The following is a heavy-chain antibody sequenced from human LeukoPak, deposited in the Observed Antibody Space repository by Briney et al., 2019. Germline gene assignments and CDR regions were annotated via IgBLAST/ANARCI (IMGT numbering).Heavy chain of an antibody. D-gene: IGHD2-15*01. CDR3: ARSPAEYCSGGSCYGMDV. CDR1: GLTFGSYA. J-gene: IGHJ6*02. CDR2: ITGSGGNT. Sequence: PGGSLRLSCAASGLTFGSYAMSWVRQAPGKGLVWVSLITGSGGNTYYISSVKGRFTISRDNSKNTLYLQMNSLRAEDTAVYYCARSPAEYCSGGSCYGMDVWGQGTTVSVSS. V-gene: IGHV3-23*01.